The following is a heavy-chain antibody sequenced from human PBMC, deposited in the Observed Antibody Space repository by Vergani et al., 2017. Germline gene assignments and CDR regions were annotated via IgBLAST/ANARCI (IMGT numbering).Heavy chain of an antibody. CDR1: GFTFSSYS. J-gene: IGHJ6*02. CDR3: ARDLYCSSTSCAYYGMDV. D-gene: IGHD2-2*01. Sequence: EVQLVESGGGLVKPGGSLRLSCAASGFTFSSYSMNWVRQAPGKGLEWVSSISSSSSYIYYADSVKGRFTISRDNAKNSLYLQMNSLRAEDTAVYYCARDLYCSSTSCAYYGMDVWGQGTTVTVSS. V-gene: IGHV3-21*01. CDR2: ISSSSSYI.